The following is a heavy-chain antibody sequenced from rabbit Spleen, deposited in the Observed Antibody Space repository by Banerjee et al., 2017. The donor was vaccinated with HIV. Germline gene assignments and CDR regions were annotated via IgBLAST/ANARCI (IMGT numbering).Heavy chain of an antibody. V-gene: IGHV1S45*01. CDR3: ARGDDVGKSVLPDYFNL. J-gene: IGHJ4*01. CDR2: IYTGSGST. CDR1: GFSFSSGAW. Sequence: QEQLEESGGDLVKPEGSLTLTCTASGFSFSSGAWICWVRQAPGKGLEWIGCIYTGSGSTYYASWVNGRFTISKTSSTVDLKMTSLTAADTATYFCARGDDVGKSVLPDYFNLWGPGTLVTVS. D-gene: IGHD4-2*01.